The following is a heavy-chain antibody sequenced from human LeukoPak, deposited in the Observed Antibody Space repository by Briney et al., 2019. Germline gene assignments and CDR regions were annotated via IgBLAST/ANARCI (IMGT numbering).Heavy chain of an antibody. Sequence: ASVKVSCKASGYTFTSYGISWVRQAPGQGLEWMGWISAYNGNTNYAQKLQGRVTMTTDTSTSTAYMELRSLRSDDTAVYYCAGSQPITTYDFWSGYNLPRGPDVWGQGTTVTVSS. CDR2: ISAYNGNT. J-gene: IGHJ6*02. V-gene: IGHV1-18*01. CDR3: AGSQPITTYDFWSGYNLPRGPDV. D-gene: IGHD3-3*01. CDR1: GYTFTSYG.